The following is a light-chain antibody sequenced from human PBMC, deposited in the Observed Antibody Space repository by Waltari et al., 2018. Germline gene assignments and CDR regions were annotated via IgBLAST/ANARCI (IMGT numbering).Light chain of an antibody. CDR1: TSDIGATSD. Sequence: QSVLTQPPSVSGAPGQRVTISCSGSTSDIGATSDVYWYQQLPGRAPKLLISGNNNRPSGIPDRFSGSKSGTSASLAITGLQAEDEADYYCQSFDSSLNLYVFGTGTTVTVL. CDR3: QSFDSSLNLYV. J-gene: IGLJ1*01. V-gene: IGLV1-40*01. CDR2: GNN.